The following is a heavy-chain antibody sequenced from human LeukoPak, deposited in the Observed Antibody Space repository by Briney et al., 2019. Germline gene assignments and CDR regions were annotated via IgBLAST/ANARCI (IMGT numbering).Heavy chain of an antibody. V-gene: IGHV3-7*01. D-gene: IGHD6-6*01. CDR3: ARIGYSSSSFDY. Sequence: PGGSLRLSCAASGFTFRNYRMSWVRQAPGKGLEWVANIRQDGSLKYYVDSLKGRFTISRDNAKTSVYLQMNSLRAEDTAVYFCARIGYSSSSFDYWGQGTLVTVSS. J-gene: IGHJ4*02. CDR1: GFTFRNYR. CDR2: IRQDGSLK.